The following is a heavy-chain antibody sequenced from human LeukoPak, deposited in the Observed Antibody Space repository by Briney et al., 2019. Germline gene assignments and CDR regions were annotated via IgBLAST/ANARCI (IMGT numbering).Heavy chain of an antibody. Sequence: PGGSLRLSCAASGFTVSSNYMSWVRQAPGKGLEWVSVIYSGGSTYYADSVKGRFTISRHNSKNTLYLQVNGLRAEDTAIYYCARAPRFDYWGQGTLVTVSS. CDR1: GFTVSSNY. CDR3: ARAPRFDY. CDR2: IYSGGST. J-gene: IGHJ4*02. V-gene: IGHV3-53*01.